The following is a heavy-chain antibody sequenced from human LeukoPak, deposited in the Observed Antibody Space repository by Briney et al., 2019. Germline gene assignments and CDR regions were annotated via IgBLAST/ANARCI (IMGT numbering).Heavy chain of an antibody. CDR3: ARMAAGVDY. D-gene: IGHD6-13*01. CDR2: IYHSGST. Sequence: SETLSLTCAVSGYSISSGYYWGWIRQPPGKGLEWIGRIYHSGSTYYNPSLKSRVTISVDTSKNQFSLKLSSVTAADTAVYYCARMAAGVDYWGQGTLVTVSS. CDR1: GYSISSGYY. V-gene: IGHV4-38-2*01. J-gene: IGHJ4*02.